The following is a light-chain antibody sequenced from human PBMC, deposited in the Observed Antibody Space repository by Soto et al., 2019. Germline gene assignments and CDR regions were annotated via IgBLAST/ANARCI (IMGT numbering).Light chain of an antibody. J-gene: IGKJ4*01. Sequence: DIQMTQSPSSLSAPVGDRVTITCRASQNIKKYLNWYQQKPGKAPKLLIYTASSLQVAFSSRFSGSGSGTDFTLTISSLQPEDIATYYCQQSFSSPLTVGGGTKVDIK. V-gene: IGKV1-39*01. CDR3: QQSFSSPLT. CDR1: QNIKKY. CDR2: TAS.